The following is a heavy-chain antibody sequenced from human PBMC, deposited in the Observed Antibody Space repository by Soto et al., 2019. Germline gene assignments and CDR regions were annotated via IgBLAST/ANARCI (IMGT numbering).Heavy chain of an antibody. CDR3: ARIRSELYSSSRVRWFDP. CDR1: GGSFSGYY. J-gene: IGHJ5*02. D-gene: IGHD6-6*01. CDR2: INHSGST. V-gene: IGHV4-34*01. Sequence: PSETLSLTCAVYGGSFSGYYWSWIRQPPGKGLEWIGEINHSGSTNYNPSLKSRVTISVDTSKNQFSLKLSSVTAADTAVYYCARIRSELYSSSRVRWFDPWGQGTLVTVSS.